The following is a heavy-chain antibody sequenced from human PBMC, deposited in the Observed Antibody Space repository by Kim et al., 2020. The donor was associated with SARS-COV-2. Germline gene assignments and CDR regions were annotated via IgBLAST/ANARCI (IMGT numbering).Heavy chain of an antibody. CDR2: IIPIFGTA. J-gene: IGHJ4*02. D-gene: IGHD6-19*01. CDR1: GGTFSSYA. CDR3: AGENYQGIAVAGLFDY. V-gene: IGHV1-69*13. Sequence: SVKVSCKASGGTFSSYAISWVRQAPGQGLEWMGGIIPIFGTANYAQKFQGRVTITADESTSTAYMELSSLRSEDTAVYYCAGENYQGIAVAGLFDYWGQGTLVTVSS.